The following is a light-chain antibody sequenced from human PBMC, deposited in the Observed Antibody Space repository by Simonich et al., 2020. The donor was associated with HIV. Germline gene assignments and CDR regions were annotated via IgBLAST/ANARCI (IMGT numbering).Light chain of an antibody. CDR1: QGISSY. J-gene: IGKJ2*01. V-gene: IGKV1-39*01. CDR2: AAS. CDR3: QQSYRTPRT. Sequence: IQLTQSPSFLSASVGDRVTITCRASQGISSYLAWYQQKPRKAPKLLIYAASSLQRGVRSRFSGSGSGTDFTLTISSLQAEDFATYYCQQSYRTPRTFGQGTKLEIK.